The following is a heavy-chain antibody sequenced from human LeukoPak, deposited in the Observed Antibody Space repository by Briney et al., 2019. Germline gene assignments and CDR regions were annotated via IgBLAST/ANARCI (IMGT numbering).Heavy chain of an antibody. Sequence: GGSLRLSCAASGFTFSSYAMHWVRQAPGKGLEYVSAISSNGGSTYYANSVKGRFTISRDNSKNTLYLQMGSLRAEDMAVYYCARDGPVCSGGSCYSDYWGQGTLVTVSS. CDR3: ARDGPVCSGGSCYSDY. CDR2: ISSNGGST. CDR1: GFTFSSYA. D-gene: IGHD2-15*01. V-gene: IGHV3-64*01. J-gene: IGHJ4*02.